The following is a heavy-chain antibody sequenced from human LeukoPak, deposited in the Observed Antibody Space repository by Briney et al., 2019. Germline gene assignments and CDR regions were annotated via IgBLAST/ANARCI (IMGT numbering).Heavy chain of an antibody. CDR1: GFTFSTYA. CDR2: ITGTGDET. Sequence: GGSLRLSCAASGFTFSTYAMAWVRQAPGKGLEWVSTITGTGDETYYANSVKGRFTISRDNSNNVVWLQMNSLGAEDTAKYYCAKRERYSRAWATDFVFWGQGTQVTVSS. J-gene: IGHJ4*02. V-gene: IGHV3-23*01. D-gene: IGHD6-19*01. CDR3: AKRERYSRAWATDFVF.